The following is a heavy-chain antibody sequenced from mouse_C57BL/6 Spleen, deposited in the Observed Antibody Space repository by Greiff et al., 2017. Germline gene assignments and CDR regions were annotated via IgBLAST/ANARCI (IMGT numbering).Heavy chain of an antibody. V-gene: IGHV1-80*01. Sequence: QVQLKESGAELVKPGASVKISCKASGYAFSSYWMNWVKQRPGKGLEWIGQIYPGDGDTNYNGKFKGKATLTADKSSSTAYMQLSSLTSEDSAVYFCARGYSNYFDYWGQGTTLTVSS. J-gene: IGHJ2*01. CDR1: GYAFSSYW. CDR2: IYPGDGDT. D-gene: IGHD2-5*01. CDR3: ARGYSNYFDY.